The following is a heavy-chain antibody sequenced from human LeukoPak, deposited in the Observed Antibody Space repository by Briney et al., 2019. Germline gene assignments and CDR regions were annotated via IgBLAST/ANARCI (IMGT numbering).Heavy chain of an antibody. V-gene: IGHV3-21*01. J-gene: IGHJ3*02. CDR2: ITSSSSYI. Sequence: PGGSLRLSCAASGFTFSNYNMKWVRQAPGKGLEGVSSITSSSSYIYYADSVKGRFTISRDNAKTSLYLQMNSLRAEDTAVYYCASVDSSGYDAFDIWGQGTMVTVSS. CDR3: ASVDSSGYDAFDI. D-gene: IGHD3-22*01. CDR1: GFTFSNYN.